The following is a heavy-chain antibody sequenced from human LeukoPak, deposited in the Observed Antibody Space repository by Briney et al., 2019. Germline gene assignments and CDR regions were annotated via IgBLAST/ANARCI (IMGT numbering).Heavy chain of an antibody. CDR1: GYTFTSYG. Sequence: ASVKVSCKACGYTFTSYGIRWVRQAPGQGLEWMGWINTNTGNPTYAQGFTGRFIFSLDTSVSTAYLQISSLKAEDTAVYYCARVAFDDYYYYGTDVWGQGTTVTVSS. J-gene: IGHJ6*02. CDR3: ARVAFDDYYYYGTDV. V-gene: IGHV7-4-1*02. CDR2: INTNTGNP.